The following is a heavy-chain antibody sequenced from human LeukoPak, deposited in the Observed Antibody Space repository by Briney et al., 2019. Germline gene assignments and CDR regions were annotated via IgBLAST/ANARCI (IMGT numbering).Heavy chain of an antibody. D-gene: IGHD1-26*01. CDR3: ARDPSGSYYAGSYNYYYGMDV. V-gene: IGHV4-39*07. CDR1: GGSISSSSYY. J-gene: IGHJ6*02. CDR2: IYYSGST. Sequence: KTSETLSLTCTVSGGSISSSSYYWGWIRQPPGKGLEWIGSIYYSGSTYYNPSLKSRVTISVDTSKNQFSLKLSSVTAADTAVYYCARDPSGSYYAGSYNYYYGMDVWGQGTTVTVSS.